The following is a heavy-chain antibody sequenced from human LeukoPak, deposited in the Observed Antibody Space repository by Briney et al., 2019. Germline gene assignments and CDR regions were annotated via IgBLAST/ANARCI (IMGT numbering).Heavy chain of an antibody. CDR2: MNPNSGNT. J-gene: IGHJ4*02. CDR1: GFTFTSYD. CDR3: AAEVVTTHSSAYDY. Sequence: ASVKVSCKASGFTFTSYDINWVRQATGQGLEWMGWMNPNSGNTDYAQKLQGRVTMTRDTSMNTAYMDLSNLTSEDTAVYYCAAEVVTTHSSAYDYWGQGTLVTVSS. V-gene: IGHV1-8*01. D-gene: IGHD2-21*02.